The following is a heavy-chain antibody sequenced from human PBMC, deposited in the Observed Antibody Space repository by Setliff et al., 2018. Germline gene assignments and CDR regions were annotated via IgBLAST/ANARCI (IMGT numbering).Heavy chain of an antibody. CDR3: ARQTATGSSATFDS. Sequence: KASETLSLTCTVSGGSMSGYFWTWIRQPAGKGLEWIGRIHPGGATNYNPSLMSRLTMSIDTSNNHFTLKVNSVTAADTAVYYCARQTATGSSATFDSWGQGTLVTVSS. D-gene: IGHD2-21*02. CDR1: GGSMSGYF. J-gene: IGHJ4*02. CDR2: IHPGGAT. V-gene: IGHV4-4*07.